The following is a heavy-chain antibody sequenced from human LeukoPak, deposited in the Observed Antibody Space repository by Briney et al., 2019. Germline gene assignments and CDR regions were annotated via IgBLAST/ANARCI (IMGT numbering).Heavy chain of an antibody. V-gene: IGHV3-48*01. CDR3: ARGDSGSKD. J-gene: IGHJ4*02. Sequence: QPGGSLRLSCAASGFTFSNYNMNWVRQAPGKGLEWVSYISSDSATKYYADSVKGRFTISRDNAKDSLYLQMNSLRAEDTAVYYCARGDSGSKDWGQGPLVTASS. CDR2: ISSDSATK. D-gene: IGHD5-12*01. CDR1: GFTFSNYN.